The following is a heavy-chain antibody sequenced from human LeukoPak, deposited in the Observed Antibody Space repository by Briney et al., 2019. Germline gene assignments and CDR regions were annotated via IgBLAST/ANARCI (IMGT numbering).Heavy chain of an antibody. CDR2: ISGSGGST. CDR1: GFIVSSNY. Sequence: GGSLRLSCAASGFIVSSNYMSWVRQAPGKGLEWVSLISGSGGSTYYADSVKGRFTISRDNSKNTLYLQMNSLRAEDTAVYYCAKDNYGTGRFNWFDPWGQGTLVTVSS. D-gene: IGHD3-10*01. CDR3: AKDNYGTGRFNWFDP. J-gene: IGHJ5*02. V-gene: IGHV3-23*01.